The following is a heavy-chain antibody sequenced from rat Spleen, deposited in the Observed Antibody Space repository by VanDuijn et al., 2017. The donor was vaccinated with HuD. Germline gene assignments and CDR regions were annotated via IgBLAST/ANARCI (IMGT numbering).Heavy chain of an antibody. D-gene: IGHD1-12*02. V-gene: IGHV3-3*01. CDR2: INGAGST. J-gene: IGHJ4*01. CDR1: GYSITSGYG. Sequence: EVQLQESGPGLVKPSQSLSITCSVTGYSITSGYGWNWIRKFPGNKLEWMGYINGAGSTNYNPSLKSRISITRDTSKNQVFLQVNSVTTEDTATYYCARWDYYDGTYGVMDAWGQGASVTVSS. CDR3: ARWDYYDGTYGVMDA.